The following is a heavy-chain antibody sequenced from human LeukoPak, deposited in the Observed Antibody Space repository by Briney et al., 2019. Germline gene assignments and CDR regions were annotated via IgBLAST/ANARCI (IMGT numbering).Heavy chain of an antibody. J-gene: IGHJ5*02. D-gene: IGHD5-24*01. CDR3: ARASDPWLQLT. V-gene: IGHV3-7*05. Sequence: GGSWGLSCQASGFTFINYWLIWVRQAPGKGWEWVGNIKQDGSEKRYADSVRGRFSISRDNAQTSLYLQMNSLRAEDTAVYYCARASDPWLQLTWGQGTLVTVSS. CDR1: GFTFINYW. CDR2: IKQDGSEK.